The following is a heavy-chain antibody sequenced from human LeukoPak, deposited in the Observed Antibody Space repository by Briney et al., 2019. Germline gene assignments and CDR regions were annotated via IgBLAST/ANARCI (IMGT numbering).Heavy chain of an antibody. CDR1: GFIFNNYG. J-gene: IGHJ4*02. V-gene: IGHV3-64*01. Sequence: GGSLGLSCAASGFIFNNYGMHWVRQAPGKGLEFVSAITCNGGSTYYANSVKGRFTISRDNSKNTLYLHMGSLRAEDMAVYYCARGGYFDTSGLIDYWGQGTLVTVSS. CDR2: ITCNGGST. D-gene: IGHD3-22*01. CDR3: ARGGYFDTSGLIDY.